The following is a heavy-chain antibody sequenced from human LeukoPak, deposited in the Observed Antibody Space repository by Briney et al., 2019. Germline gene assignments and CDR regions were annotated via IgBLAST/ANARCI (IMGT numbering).Heavy chain of an antibody. Sequence: PSETLSLTCIVSGDSIRSSGYYCGWIRQPPGQGLEWIGSMFYGETTSYSPSLQSRVTISLDTSKNQFSLRLNSVTAADTAAYYCARLERSRMDGAQYWGQGTLVTVSS. CDR3: ARLERSRMDGAQY. J-gene: IGHJ4*02. CDR1: GDSIRSSGYY. V-gene: IGHV4-39*01. CDR2: MFYGETT. D-gene: IGHD4/OR15-4a*01.